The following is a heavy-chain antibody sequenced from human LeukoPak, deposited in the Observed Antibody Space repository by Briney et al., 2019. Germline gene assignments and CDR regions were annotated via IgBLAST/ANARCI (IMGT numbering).Heavy chain of an antibody. V-gene: IGHV3-9*01. CDR3: AKDISGYSGHRIPHGMDV. CDR2: ISWNSGAI. J-gene: IGHJ6*02. Sequence: GGSLRLSCAASGFTLDDYAMHWVRHAPRKGLEWVSGISWNSGAIGYTDSVKGRFIISRDNAKNSLYLQMNSLRAEDTALYYCAKDISGYSGHRIPHGMDVWGQGTTVTVSS. D-gene: IGHD5-12*01. CDR1: GFTLDDYA.